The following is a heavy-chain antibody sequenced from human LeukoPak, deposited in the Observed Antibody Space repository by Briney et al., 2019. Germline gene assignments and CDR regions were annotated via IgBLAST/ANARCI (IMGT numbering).Heavy chain of an antibody. D-gene: IGHD6-13*01. CDR3: ARRGTIAAPVFWFDP. V-gene: IGHV3-7*01. Sequence: GGSLRLSCVASGFTFTSYWMSWVRQAPGKGLEWVANIKQDGSEKYYLDSLEGRFTISRDNAKNSVYLQINRLRAEDTAVYYCARRGTIAAPVFWFDPWGQGTLVIVSS. J-gene: IGHJ5*02. CDR2: IKQDGSEK. CDR1: GFTFTSYW.